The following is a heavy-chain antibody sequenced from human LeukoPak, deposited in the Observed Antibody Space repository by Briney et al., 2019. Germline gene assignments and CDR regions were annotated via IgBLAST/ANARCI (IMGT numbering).Heavy chain of an antibody. D-gene: IGHD5-24*01. Sequence: ASVKVSCKLSGNNIIDYYINWMRQAPGQGLEWMGWINPKNGGTKCAQTFQGRVTMTRDTSISTAYMELSRLTSDDTAVYYYARDVPILDTDGYDAFDIWGQGTLVPVS. CDR2: INPKNGGT. CDR3: ARDVPILDTDGYDAFDI. J-gene: IGHJ3*02. CDR1: GNNIIDYY. V-gene: IGHV1-2*02.